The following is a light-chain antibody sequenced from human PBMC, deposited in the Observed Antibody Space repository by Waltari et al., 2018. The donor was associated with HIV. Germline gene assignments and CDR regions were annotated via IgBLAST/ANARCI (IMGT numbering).Light chain of an antibody. CDR3: QQYETNPYT. CDR1: QTVNRW. J-gene: IGKJ2*01. V-gene: IGKV1-5*03. Sequence: DIQMIQSPSTLSPSVGDRVTITGRASQTVNRWMAWFQQRPGKAPKLLIYQASNLQNGAPPRLSGSGSSTECTLTISSLQPDESATYSCQQYETNPYTFGHGTNLQSK. CDR2: QAS.